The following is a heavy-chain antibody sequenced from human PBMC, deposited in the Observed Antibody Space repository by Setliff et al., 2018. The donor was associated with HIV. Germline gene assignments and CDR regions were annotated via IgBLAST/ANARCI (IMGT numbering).Heavy chain of an antibody. Sequence: PSETLSLTCTVSGASISSHYWSWIRQPPGKGLEWIGEINHIGSTNYNPSLKSRVTISIDTSKNQFSLKLTSVTAADTAMYYCASVRTGYCRIRDYWGQGSLVTVSS. V-gene: IGHV4-34*01. CDR2: INHIGST. CDR3: ASVRTGYCRIRDY. D-gene: IGHD3-9*01. CDR1: GASISSHY. J-gene: IGHJ4*02.